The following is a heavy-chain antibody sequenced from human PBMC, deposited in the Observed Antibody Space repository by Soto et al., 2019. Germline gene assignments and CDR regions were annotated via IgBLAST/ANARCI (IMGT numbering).Heavy chain of an antibody. CDR3: AVLTGYYKGFDY. J-gene: IGHJ4*02. V-gene: IGHV3-7*05. CDR1: GFTFSSYW. D-gene: IGHD3-9*01. Sequence: GSLRLSCAASGFTFSSYWMGWVRQAPGKGLEWVANIKQDGSEKYYVDSVKGRFTISRDNAKNSLYLQMNSLRAEDTAVYYCAVLTGYYKGFDYRGQGTLVTVSS. CDR2: IKQDGSEK.